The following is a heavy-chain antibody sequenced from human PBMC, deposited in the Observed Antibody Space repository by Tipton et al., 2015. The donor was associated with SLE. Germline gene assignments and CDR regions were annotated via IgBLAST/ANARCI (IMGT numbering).Heavy chain of an antibody. CDR3: ARGAIAVAGSGWFDP. D-gene: IGHD6-19*01. J-gene: IGHJ5*02. Sequence: TLSLTCGVSGFFITRGDYWAWIRQSPGKGLEWIGHIYSTGSTNYNPSLKSRVTISVDTSKNQFSLRLTSVTAADTAVYYCARGAIAVAGSGWFDPWGQGTLVTVSS. CDR2: IYSTGST. V-gene: IGHV4-38-2*01. CDR1: GFFITRGDY.